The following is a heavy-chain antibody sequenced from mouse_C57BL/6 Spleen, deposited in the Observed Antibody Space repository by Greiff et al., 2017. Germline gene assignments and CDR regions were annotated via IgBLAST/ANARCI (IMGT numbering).Heavy chain of an antibody. V-gene: IGHV2-2*01. CDR1: GFSLTSYG. D-gene: IGHD1-1*01. J-gene: IGHJ2*01. Sequence: QVQLQQSGPGLVQPSQSLSITCTVSGFSLTSYGVHWVRQSPGKGLEWLGVIWSGGSTGYNAAFMSRLSISKDNSKCHVFFKMNSLQADDTAIYYCARNGGSSPLDYWGQGTTLTVSS. CDR3: ARNGGSSPLDY. CDR2: IWSGGST.